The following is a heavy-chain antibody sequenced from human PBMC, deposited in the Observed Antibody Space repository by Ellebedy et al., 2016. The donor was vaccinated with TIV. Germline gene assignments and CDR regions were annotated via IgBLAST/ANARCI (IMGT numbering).Heavy chain of an antibody. CDR3: ASDGGVGSSSWYGIHWFDP. CDR2: ISYDGSNK. Sequence: GESLKISCAASGFTFSSYAMHWVRQAPGKGLEWVAVISYDGSNKYYADSVKGRLTISRDNSKTTLYLQMNSLRAEDTAVYYCASDGGVGSSSWYGIHWFDPWGQGTLVTVSS. V-gene: IGHV3-30*01. J-gene: IGHJ5*02. CDR1: GFTFSSYA. D-gene: IGHD6-13*01.